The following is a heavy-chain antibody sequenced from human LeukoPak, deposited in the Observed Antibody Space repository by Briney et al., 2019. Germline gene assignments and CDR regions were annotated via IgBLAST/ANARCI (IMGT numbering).Heavy chain of an antibody. CDR1: NYSINNGYY. CDR2: IYWDDDK. CDR3: AHKGGSSWPLVYFDY. V-gene: IGHV2-5*02. D-gene: IGHD6-13*01. J-gene: IGHJ4*02. Sequence: TLSLTCTVSNYSINNGYYWGWIRQPPGRGLEWLALIYWDDDKRYSPSLKSRLTITKDTSRNQVVLTMTNMDPVDTATYYCAHKGGSSWPLVYFDYWGQGILVTVSS.